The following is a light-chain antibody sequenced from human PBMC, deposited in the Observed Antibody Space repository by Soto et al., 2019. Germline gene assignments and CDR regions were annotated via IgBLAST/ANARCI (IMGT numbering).Light chain of an antibody. CDR1: QTVSRNN. CDR3: QKHGDAPIT. V-gene: IGKV3-20*01. Sequence: EIVLTPSPGTLSLSPVERATLSCMASQTVSRNNLVWYQQRPGQPPRLLIYGASSRATGIPDRFSGSGSGTDFSLTISRLEPEDFAVYYCQKHGDAPITCGQGTRREIK. J-gene: IGKJ5*01. CDR2: GAS.